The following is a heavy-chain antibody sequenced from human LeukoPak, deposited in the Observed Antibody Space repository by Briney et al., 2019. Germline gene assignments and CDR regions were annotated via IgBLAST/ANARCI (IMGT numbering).Heavy chain of an antibody. V-gene: IGHV4-59*08. CDR1: GGSISSYY. CDR2: IYCSGST. D-gene: IGHD5-18*01. CDR3: ARWGYSSYYYYGMDV. J-gene: IGHJ6*02. Sequence: SETLSLTCTVSGGSISSYYWSWIRQPPGKGLEWIGYIYCSGSTNYNPSLKSRVTISVDTSKNQFSLKLSSVTAADTAVYYCARWGYSSYYYYGMDVWGQGTTVTVSS.